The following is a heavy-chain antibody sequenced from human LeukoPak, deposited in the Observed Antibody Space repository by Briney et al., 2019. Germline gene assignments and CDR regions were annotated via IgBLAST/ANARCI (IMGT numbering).Heavy chain of an antibody. CDR3: ARELLGYCSSTSCYWFDP. Sequence: SETLSLTCTVSGGSISSYYWSWIRQPAGKGLEWIGRIYTGGSTNYNPSLKSRVTMSVDTSKNRFSLKLSSVTAADTAVYYCARELLGYCSSTSCYWFDPWGQGTLVTVSS. J-gene: IGHJ5*02. CDR2: IYTGGST. CDR1: GGSISSYY. D-gene: IGHD2-2*01. V-gene: IGHV4-4*07.